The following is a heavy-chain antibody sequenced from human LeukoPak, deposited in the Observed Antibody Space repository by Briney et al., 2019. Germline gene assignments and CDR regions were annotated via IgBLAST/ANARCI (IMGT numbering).Heavy chain of an antibody. CDR3: ASSFFHYYDSSDYRY. CDR2: IYSGGST. J-gene: IGHJ4*02. CDR1: GFTVSSNY. D-gene: IGHD3-22*01. V-gene: IGHV3-53*01. Sequence: QPGGSLRLSCAASGFTVSSNYMSWVRQAPGKGLEWVSVIYSGGSTYYADSVKGRFTISRDNSKNTLYLQMNSLRAEDTAVYYCASSFFHYYDSSDYRYWGQGTLVTVSS.